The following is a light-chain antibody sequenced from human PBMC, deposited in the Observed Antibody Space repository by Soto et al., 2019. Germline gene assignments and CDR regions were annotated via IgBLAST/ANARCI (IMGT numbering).Light chain of an antibody. CDR3: AAWDDSLNGYV. Sequence: QSVLTQPPSASGTPGQRVTISCSGSSYNIGKHSVSWYQQFPLAAPKLLIYDDDQWASGVPDRFAGSRSGTSASLDISGLQSGDEADYYCAAWDDSLNGYVFGTGTKLTVL. CDR2: DDD. V-gene: IGLV1-44*01. CDR1: SYNIGKHS. J-gene: IGLJ1*01.